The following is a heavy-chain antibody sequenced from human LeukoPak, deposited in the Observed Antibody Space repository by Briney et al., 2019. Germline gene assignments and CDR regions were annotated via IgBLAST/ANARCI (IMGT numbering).Heavy chain of an antibody. D-gene: IGHD6-19*01. CDR2: ISGSGGST. CDR3: ARDQEQWLGNDAFDI. J-gene: IGHJ3*02. CDR1: GFTFSSYA. V-gene: IGHV3-23*01. Sequence: GGSLRLSCAASGFTFSSYAMSWVRQAPGKGLEWVSAISGSGGSTYYADSVKGRFTISRDNSKNTLYLQMNSLRAEDTAVYYCARDQEQWLGNDAFDIWGQGTMVTVSS.